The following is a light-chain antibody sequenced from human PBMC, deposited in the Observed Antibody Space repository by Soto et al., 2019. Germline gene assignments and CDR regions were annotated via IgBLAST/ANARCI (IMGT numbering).Light chain of an antibody. CDR3: QQYNNWLGT. J-gene: IGKJ2*01. Sequence: EIVMTQSPATLSVSPGERATLSCRASQSVSSNLAWYQQKPGQAPRLLIYGASTRATGIPARFSGSGSGTEFTLTISRLQSEDFAFYYCQQYNNWLGTFGQGTKLEIK. CDR2: GAS. V-gene: IGKV3-15*01. CDR1: QSVSSN.